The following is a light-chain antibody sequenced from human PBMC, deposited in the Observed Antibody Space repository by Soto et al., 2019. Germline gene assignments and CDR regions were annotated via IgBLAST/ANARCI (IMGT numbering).Light chain of an antibody. CDR3: QKYNSAPLT. CDR2: AAS. CDR1: QAISNS. Sequence: DIQVTQSPSSLSASVGDGVTITCRASQAISNSLAWYQQKPGKVPKLLIYAASTLRSGVPSRFSGSGSGTDFTLTISGLQPEDVASYYCQKYNSAPLTFGGGT. V-gene: IGKV1-27*01. J-gene: IGKJ4*01.